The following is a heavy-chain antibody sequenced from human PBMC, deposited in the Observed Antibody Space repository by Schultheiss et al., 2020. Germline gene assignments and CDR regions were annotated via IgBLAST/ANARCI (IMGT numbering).Heavy chain of an antibody. Sequence: SETLSLTCAVYGGSFSGYYWSWIRQPPGKGLEWIGSIYTSGSTNYNPSLKSRVTISVDTSKNQFSLKLSSVTAADTAVYYCARGLAAAGIDYWGQGTLVTVSS. D-gene: IGHD6-13*01. CDR1: GGSFSGYY. CDR3: ARGLAAAGIDY. V-gene: IGHV4-34*01. J-gene: IGHJ4*02. CDR2: IYTSGST.